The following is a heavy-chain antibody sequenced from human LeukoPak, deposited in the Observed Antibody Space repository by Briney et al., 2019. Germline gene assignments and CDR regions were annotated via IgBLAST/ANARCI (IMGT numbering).Heavy chain of an antibody. CDR2: IKQDGGEK. V-gene: IGHV3-7*01. CDR1: GFTFSSYW. Sequence: PGGSLRLSCAASGFTFSSYWMSWVRQAPGKGLEWVANIKQDGGEKYYVDSVKGRFTISRDNAKNSLYLQMNSLRAEDTAVYYCARDGGGSTSVYYYYGMDVWGQGTTVTVSS. J-gene: IGHJ6*02. CDR3: ARDGGGSTSVYYYYGMDV. D-gene: IGHD2-2*01.